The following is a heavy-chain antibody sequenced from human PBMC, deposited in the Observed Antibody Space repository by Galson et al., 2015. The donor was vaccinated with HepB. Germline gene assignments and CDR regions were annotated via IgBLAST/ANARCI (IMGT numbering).Heavy chain of an antibody. CDR1: GGSFSGYY. V-gene: IGHV4-34*01. J-gene: IGHJ4*02. CDR3: ARDRPNHRYSSGWYPRHPWFDY. CDR2: INHSGST. Sequence: ETLSLTCAVYGGSFSGYYWSWIRQPPGKGLEWIGEINHSGSTNYNPSLKSRVTISVDTSKNQFSLKLSSVTAADTAVYYCARDRPNHRYSSGWYPRHPWFDYWGQGTLVTVSS. D-gene: IGHD6-19*01.